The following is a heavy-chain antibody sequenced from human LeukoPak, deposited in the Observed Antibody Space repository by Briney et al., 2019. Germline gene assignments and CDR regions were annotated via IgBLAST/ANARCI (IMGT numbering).Heavy chain of an antibody. V-gene: IGHV4-39*02. CDR2: IYYSGST. Sequence: SETLSLTCTVSGGSISSSSYYWGWIRQPPGKGLEWIGSIYYSGSTYYNPSLKSRVTISVDTSKNQFSLKLSSVTAADTAVYYCARDLWFRELLSRYYYYGMDVWGQGTTVTVSS. CDR1: GGSISSSSYY. J-gene: IGHJ6*02. D-gene: IGHD3-10*01. CDR3: ARDLWFRELLSRYYYYGMDV.